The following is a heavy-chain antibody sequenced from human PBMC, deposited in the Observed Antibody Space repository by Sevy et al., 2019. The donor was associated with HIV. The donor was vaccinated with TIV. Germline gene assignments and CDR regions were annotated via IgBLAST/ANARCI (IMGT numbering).Heavy chain of an antibody. J-gene: IGHJ3*02. D-gene: IGHD3-3*01. V-gene: IGHV1-2*02. CDR1: GYTFTGYY. CDR2: INPNSGGT. CDR3: ARDGFWFGAFDI. Sequence: ASVKVSCKASGYTFTGYYMHWVRQAPGQGLEWMGWINPNSGGTNYAQKFQGRITMTRDTSISTAYMELSRLRSDDTAVYYCARDGFWFGAFDIWGQGTMVTVSS.